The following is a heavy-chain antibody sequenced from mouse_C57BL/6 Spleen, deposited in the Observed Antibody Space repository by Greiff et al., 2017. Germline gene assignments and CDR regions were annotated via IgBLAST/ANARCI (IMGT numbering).Heavy chain of an antibody. CDR2: IYPGSGST. J-gene: IGHJ1*03. Sequence: QVQLQQPGAELVKPGASVKMSCKASGYTFTSYWITWVKQRPGQGLEWIGDIYPGSGSTNYNEKFKSKATLTVDTSSSTAYMQLSSLTSEDSAVYYCAREDYGYGGYWYFDVWGTGTTVTVSS. V-gene: IGHV1-55*01. D-gene: IGHD2-2*01. CDR3: AREDYGYGGYWYFDV. CDR1: GYTFTSYW.